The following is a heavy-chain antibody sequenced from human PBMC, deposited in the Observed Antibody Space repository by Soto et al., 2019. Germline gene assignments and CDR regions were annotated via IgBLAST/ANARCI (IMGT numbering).Heavy chain of an antibody. J-gene: IGHJ4*02. CDR1: GGSISSHY. CDR3: ARRWGTYFDI. D-gene: IGHD7-27*01. Sequence: PSETLSLPCTVSGGSISSHYWRWIRQPPGKGLEWIGYIYYSGSTDYDPSLKSRVTISVDTSKNQFSLKLSSVTAADTAVYYCARRWGTYFDICGQGTLVTVS. V-gene: IGHV4-59*11. CDR2: IYYSGST.